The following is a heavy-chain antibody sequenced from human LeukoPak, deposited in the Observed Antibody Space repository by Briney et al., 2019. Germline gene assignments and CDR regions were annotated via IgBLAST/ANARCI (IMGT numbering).Heavy chain of an antibody. J-gene: IGHJ4*02. CDR1: GYSFTSYW. CDR3: ARSYYDFWSGSAIDY. V-gene: IGHV5-51*01. Sequence: GESLKISCKGSGYSFTSYWIGWVRQMPGKGLEWMGIIYPGDSDTRYSPSFQGQVTIPADKSISTAYLQWSSLKASDTAMYYCARSYYDFWSGSAIDYWGQGTLVTVSS. D-gene: IGHD3-3*01. CDR2: IYPGDSDT.